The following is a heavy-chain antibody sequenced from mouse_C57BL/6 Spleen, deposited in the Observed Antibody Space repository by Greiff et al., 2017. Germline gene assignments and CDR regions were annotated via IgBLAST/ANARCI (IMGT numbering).Heavy chain of an antibody. Sequence: VQLKQSGPGMVKPSQSLSLTCTVTGYSITSGYDWHWIRHFPGNKLEWMGYISYSGSTNYNPSLKSRISITHDTSKNHFFLKLNSVTTEDTATYYCARDAYGSSYGFAYWGQGTLVTVSA. J-gene: IGHJ3*01. V-gene: IGHV3-1*01. CDR3: ARDAYGSSYGFAY. D-gene: IGHD1-1*01. CDR2: ISYSGST. CDR1: GYSITSGYD.